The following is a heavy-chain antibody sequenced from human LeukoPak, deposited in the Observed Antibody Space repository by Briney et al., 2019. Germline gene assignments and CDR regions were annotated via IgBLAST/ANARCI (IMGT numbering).Heavy chain of an antibody. Sequence: GGSLRLSCAASGFTFDDYAMHWVRQAPGKGLEWVSGISWNSGSIGYADSVKGRFTISRDNAKNSLYLQMNSLRAEDTAVYYCARDLGDILTGYYQSFDYWGQGTLVTVSS. V-gene: IGHV3-9*01. CDR1: GFTFDDYA. J-gene: IGHJ4*02. CDR2: ISWNSGSI. D-gene: IGHD3-9*01. CDR3: ARDLGDILTGYYQSFDY.